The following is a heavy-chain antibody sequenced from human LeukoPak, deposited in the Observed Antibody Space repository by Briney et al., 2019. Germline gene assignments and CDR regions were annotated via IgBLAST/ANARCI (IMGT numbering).Heavy chain of an antibody. CDR2: ISGSGGST. CDR1: GFTFSSYA. D-gene: IGHD3-10*01. J-gene: IGHJ4*02. Sequence: GGSLRLSCAASGFTFSSYAMSWVRQAPGKGLEWVSAISGSGGSTYYADSMKGRFTISRDNSKNTLYLQMNSLRAEDTAVYYCAREPNLWFGDTLEYWGQGTLVTVSS. CDR3: AREPNLWFGDTLEY. V-gene: IGHV3-23*01.